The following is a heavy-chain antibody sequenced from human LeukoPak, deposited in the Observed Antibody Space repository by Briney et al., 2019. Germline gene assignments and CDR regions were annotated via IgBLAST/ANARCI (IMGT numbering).Heavy chain of an antibody. CDR3: ARVCSSTSCYTKGFVDY. D-gene: IGHD2-2*02. Sequence: PSQTLSLTCTVSGGSISSGSYYWSWIRQPAGKGLEWIGRIYTSGSTNYNPSLKSRVTISVDTSKNLFSLKLSSVTAADTAVYYCARVCSSTSCYTKGFVDYWGQGTLVTVSS. CDR2: IYTSGST. J-gene: IGHJ4*02. V-gene: IGHV4-61*02. CDR1: GGSISSGSYY.